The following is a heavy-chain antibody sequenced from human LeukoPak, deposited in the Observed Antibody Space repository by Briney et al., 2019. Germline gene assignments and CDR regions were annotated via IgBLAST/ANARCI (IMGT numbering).Heavy chain of an antibody. Sequence: ASVKVSCKXSGYTFTSYDINWVRQATGQGLEWMGWMNPNSGNTGYAQKFQGRVTMTRNTSISTAYMELSSLRSEDTAVYYCARGAGPTTSPNYYDSSGYYLWYFDYWGQGTLVTVSS. V-gene: IGHV1-8*01. J-gene: IGHJ4*02. CDR2: MNPNSGNT. CDR3: ARGAGPTTSPNYYDSSGYYLWYFDY. D-gene: IGHD3-22*01. CDR1: GYTFTSYD.